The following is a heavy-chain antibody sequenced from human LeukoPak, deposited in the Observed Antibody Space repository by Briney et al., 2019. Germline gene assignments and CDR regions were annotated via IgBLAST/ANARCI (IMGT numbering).Heavy chain of an antibody. CDR2: ISSSSGYI. J-gene: IGHJ6*03. CDR1: GFTFSSYS. V-gene: IGHV3-21*01. Sequence: GGSLRLSCEASGFTFSSYSMNWVRQAPGKGLEWVAFISSSSGYIYYGDSVKGRFTISRDNAKKSLYLQMHSLRAEDSAVYYCAREVGGSRSYYKYYYYMDVWGKGTTVTVSS. D-gene: IGHD3-10*01. CDR3: AREVGGSRSYYKYYYYMDV.